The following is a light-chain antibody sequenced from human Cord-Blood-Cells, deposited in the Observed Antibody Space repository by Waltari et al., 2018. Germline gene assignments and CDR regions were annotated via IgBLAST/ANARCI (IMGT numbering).Light chain of an antibody. Sequence: DIQMTQSPSSLSASVGDRATITCRASQSIISYLNWYQQKPGKAPKLLIYAASSLQSGVPSRFSGSGSGADFTLTISSLQPEDFATYYCQQSYSTPYTFGQGTKLEIK. CDR1: QSIISY. J-gene: IGKJ2*01. V-gene: IGKV1-39*01. CDR3: QQSYSTPYT. CDR2: AAS.